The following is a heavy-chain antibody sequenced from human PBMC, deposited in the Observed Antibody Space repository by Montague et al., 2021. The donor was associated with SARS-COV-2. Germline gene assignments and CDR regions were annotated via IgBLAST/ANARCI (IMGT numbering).Heavy chain of an antibody. D-gene: IGHD3-22*01. CDR3: ARGHHYYDSSGYLGAGYYYYYMDV. CDR2: IGTAGDT. V-gene: IGHV3-13*01. CDR1: GFTFSSYD. J-gene: IGHJ6*03. Sequence: PLSLSCSASGFTFSSYDMHWVRQATGKGLEWVSAIGTAGDTYYPGSVKGRFTISRENAKNSLYLQMNSLRAGDTAVYYCARGHHYYDSSGYLGAGYYYYYMDVWGKGTTVTVSS.